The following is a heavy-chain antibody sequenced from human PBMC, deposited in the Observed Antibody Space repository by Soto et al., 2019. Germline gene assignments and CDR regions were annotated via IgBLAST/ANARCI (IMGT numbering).Heavy chain of an antibody. CDR2: IYYSGNT. Sequence: SETLSLTCTVSGGSTSSDNYWSWIRQPPGKGLEWIGHIYYSGNTDYNPSLRSRLAISIDTSKNQFSLKLSSVTAADTAVYFCAREGGESSDGLYYFDSWGQGSLVTVSS. CDR3: AREGGESSDGLYYFDS. CDR1: GGSTSSDNY. V-gene: IGHV4-30-4*01. D-gene: IGHD3-16*01. J-gene: IGHJ4*02.